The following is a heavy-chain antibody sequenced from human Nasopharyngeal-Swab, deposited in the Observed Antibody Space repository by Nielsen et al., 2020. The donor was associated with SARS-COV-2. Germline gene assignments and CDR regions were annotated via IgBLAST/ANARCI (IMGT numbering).Heavy chain of an antibody. CDR3: AKASISSGWD. Sequence: GESLKISCAASGFTFDDYTMHWVRQAPGKGLEWVSLISWDGGSTYYADSVKGRFTTSRDNSKNSLYLQMNSLRTEDTALYYCAKASISSGWDWGQGTLVTVSS. CDR2: ISWDGGST. CDR1: GFTFDDYT. J-gene: IGHJ4*02. V-gene: IGHV3-43*01. D-gene: IGHD6-19*01.